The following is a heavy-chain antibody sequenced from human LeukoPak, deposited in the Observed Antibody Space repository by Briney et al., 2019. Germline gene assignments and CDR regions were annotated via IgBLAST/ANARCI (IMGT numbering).Heavy chain of an antibody. V-gene: IGHV3-74*01. J-gene: IGHJ6*03. CDR1: GFTFSNYW. D-gene: IGHD6-19*01. Sequence: GGSLRLSCAASGFTFSNYWMHWVRQAPGKGLVYVSRINSDGSSANYADSVQGRFTISRDNAKNSLYLQMNSLRAEDTAVYYCASNPGKYSSGWYYYYYMDVWGKGTTVTVSS. CDR2: INSDGSSA. CDR3: ASNPGKYSSGWYYYYYMDV.